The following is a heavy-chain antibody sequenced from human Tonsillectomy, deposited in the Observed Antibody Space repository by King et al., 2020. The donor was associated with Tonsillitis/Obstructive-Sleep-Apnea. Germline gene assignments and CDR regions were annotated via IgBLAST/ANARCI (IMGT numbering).Heavy chain of an antibody. CDR1: GITFANAW. CDR3: TTQRAEGYFDY. J-gene: IGHJ4*02. V-gene: IGHV3-15*01. Sequence: QLVQSGGGLVEPGGSLRLSCAASGITFANAWMSWVRQAPGKGLEWVGRIKSQADGRTTDYAAPVKGRFTISRDDSKNTLYLQMSALRTEDTAVYYCTTQRAEGYFDYWGQGTLVTVSS. CDR2: IKSQADGRTT. D-gene: IGHD6-25*01.